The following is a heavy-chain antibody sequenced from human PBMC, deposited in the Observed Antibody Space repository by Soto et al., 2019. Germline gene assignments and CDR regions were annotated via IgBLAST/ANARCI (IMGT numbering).Heavy chain of an antibody. V-gene: IGHV3-15*01. CDR3: TTDLESTVTTGHFDY. J-gene: IGHJ4*02. Sequence: PGGSLRLSCAASGFTFSNAWMSWVRQAPGKGLEWVGRIKSKTDGGTTDYAAPVKGRFTISRDDSKNTLYLQMNSLKTEDTAVYYCTTDLESTVTTGHFDYWGQGTLVTVSS. CDR2: IKSKTDGGTT. D-gene: IGHD4-17*01. CDR1: GFTFSNAW.